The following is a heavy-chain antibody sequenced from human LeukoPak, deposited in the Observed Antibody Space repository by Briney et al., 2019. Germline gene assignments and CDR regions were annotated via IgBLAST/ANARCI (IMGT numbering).Heavy chain of an antibody. CDR2: IYYSGNT. V-gene: IGHV4-39*07. CDR3: ARDKVPNRAFKY. J-gene: IGHJ4*02. Sequence: SETLSLTCSVSGGSISSSNYYWGWIRQPPGKGLEWIGNIYYSGNTYYSPSLKSRLTISVDTSKNQFSLKLSSVTAADTAVYYCARDKVPNRAFKYWGQGTLVTVSS. CDR1: GGSISSSNYY. D-gene: IGHD2/OR15-2a*01.